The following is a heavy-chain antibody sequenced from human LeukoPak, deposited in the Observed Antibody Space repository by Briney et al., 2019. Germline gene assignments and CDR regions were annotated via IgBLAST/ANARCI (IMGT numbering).Heavy chain of an antibody. V-gene: IGHV3-30*18. CDR2: ISYDGSNK. CDR1: GFTFSSYG. CDR3: AKEGPFSAIFGVVIRAFDY. Sequence: GGSLRLSCAASGFTFSSYGMHWVRQAPGTGLEWVAVISYDGSNKYYADSVKGRFTISRDNSKNTLYLQMNSLRAEDTAVYYCAKEGPFSAIFGVVIRAFDYWGQGTLVTVSS. J-gene: IGHJ4*02. D-gene: IGHD3-3*01.